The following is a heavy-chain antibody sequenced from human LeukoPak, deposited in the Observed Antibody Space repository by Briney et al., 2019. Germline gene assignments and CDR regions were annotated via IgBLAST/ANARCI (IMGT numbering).Heavy chain of an antibody. CDR2: ISSNGGST. J-gene: IGHJ4*02. Sequence: TGGSLRLSCSASGFTFSSYAMHWVPQAPGKGLEYVSAISSNGGSTYYADSVKGRFTISRDNSKNTLFLQMSSLRAEDTAVYYCVKDVWRDYGGNFLGYYFDYWGQGSLVTVSS. CDR3: VKDVWRDYGGNFLGYYFDY. CDR1: GFTFSSYA. V-gene: IGHV3-64D*06. D-gene: IGHD4-23*01.